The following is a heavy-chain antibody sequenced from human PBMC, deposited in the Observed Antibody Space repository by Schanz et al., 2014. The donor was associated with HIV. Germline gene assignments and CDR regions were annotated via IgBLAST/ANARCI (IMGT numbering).Heavy chain of an antibody. CDR1: GLTFSNFA. J-gene: IGHJ4*02. D-gene: IGHD6-19*01. V-gene: IGHV3-23*04. CDR2: ISGSGVST. CDR3: AKMARSVAANTNFDY. Sequence: VQLVESGGGLVQPGGSLRLSCAASGLTFSNFAMSWVRQAPGKGLEWVSRISGSGVSTFYAGSVKGRFAISRDKSKNTLYLQMNSLRVEDTAVYYCAKMARSVAANTNFDYWGQGTLVTVSS.